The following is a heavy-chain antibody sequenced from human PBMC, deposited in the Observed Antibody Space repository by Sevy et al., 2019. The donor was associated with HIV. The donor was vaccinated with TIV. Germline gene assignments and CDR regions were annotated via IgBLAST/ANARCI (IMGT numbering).Heavy chain of an antibody. CDR3: ATCGSQPLLPRGVFYYYPMDV. CDR2: FDPEHGET. Sequence: ASVKVSCKVSGYILTGLSMHWVRQAPGKGLEWMGGFDPEHGETIYAHKFQGRVTMTEDTSTDTAYMELSSLRSEDTAVYYCATCGSQPLLPRGVFYYYPMDVWGQGTTVTVSS. D-gene: IGHD3-10*01. CDR1: GYILTGLS. V-gene: IGHV1-24*01. J-gene: IGHJ6*02.